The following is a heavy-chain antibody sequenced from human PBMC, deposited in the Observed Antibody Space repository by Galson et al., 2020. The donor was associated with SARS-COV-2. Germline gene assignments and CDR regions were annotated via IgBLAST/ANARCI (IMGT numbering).Heavy chain of an antibody. Sequence: GESLKISCKASGYTFTSYAMHWVCQAPGQRLEWMGWSNAGNGNTKYSQEFQGRVTITRDTSASTAYMELSSLRSEDMAVYYCVRGGGYNYWDAFDIWGQGTMVTVSS. CDR2: SNAGNGNT. J-gene: IGHJ3*02. D-gene: IGHD5-12*01. CDR3: VRGGGYNYWDAFDI. CDR1: GYTFTSYA. V-gene: IGHV1-3*02.